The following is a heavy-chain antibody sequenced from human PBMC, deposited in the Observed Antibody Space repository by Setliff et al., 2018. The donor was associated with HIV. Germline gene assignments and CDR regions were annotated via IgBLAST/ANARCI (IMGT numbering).Heavy chain of an antibody. D-gene: IGHD2-2*02. Sequence: ASVKVSCKASGYIFTDYYIHWVRQAPGKGLEWMGRVDPEHGETIYAEKFQGSVIITADLVTDTAYMDLSSLGSEDAAVYYCATFPPPRIPQGTCWGQGTRVTVSS. CDR2: VDPEHGET. CDR1: GYIFTDYY. V-gene: IGHV1-69-2*01. J-gene: IGHJ4*02. CDR3: ATFPPPRIPQGTC.